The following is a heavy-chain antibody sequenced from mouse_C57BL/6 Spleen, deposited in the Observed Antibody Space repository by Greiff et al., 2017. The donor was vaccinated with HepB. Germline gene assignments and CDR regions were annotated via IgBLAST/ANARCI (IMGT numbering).Heavy chain of an antibody. CDR3: AKNWNYYGSSLDY. CDR2: IWRGGST. V-gene: IGHV2-5*01. J-gene: IGHJ2*01. D-gene: IGHD1-1*01. Sequence: QVQLKESGPGLVQPSQSLSITCTVSGFSLTSYGVHWVRQSPGKGLEWLGVIWRGGSTDYNAAFMSRLSITKDNSKSQVFFKMNSLQADDTAIYYCAKNWNYYGSSLDYWGQGTTLTVSS. CDR1: GFSLTSYG.